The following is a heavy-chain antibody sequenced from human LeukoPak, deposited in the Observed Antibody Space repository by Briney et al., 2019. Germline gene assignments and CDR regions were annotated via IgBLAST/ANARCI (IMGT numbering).Heavy chain of an antibody. V-gene: IGHV1-8*01. CDR1: GYTFTSYD. CDR3: ARSRRGGSKYYFDY. Sequence: ASVKVSCKASGYTFTSYDINWVRQATGQGFEWMGWMNPNSGNTGYAQKFQGRVTMTRNTSISTAYMELSSLRSEDTAVYYCARSRRGGSKYYFDYWGQGTLVTVSS. D-gene: IGHD1-26*01. J-gene: IGHJ4*02. CDR2: MNPNSGNT.